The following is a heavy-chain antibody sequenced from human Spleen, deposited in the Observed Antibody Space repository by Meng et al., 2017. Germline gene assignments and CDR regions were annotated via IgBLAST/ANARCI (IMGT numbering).Heavy chain of an antibody. CDR2: IYWDDDK. CDR1: GFSFSTNGVG. V-gene: IGHV2-5*02. J-gene: IGHJ4*02. Sequence: QITLKESGPTLVKPTQTLTLTCTFSGFSFSTNGVGVGWIRQPPGKALEWLALIYWDDDKRYRPSLERRLTITKDTSKNQVLLKMANMDPVDTATYYCARTYGTTDYWGQGALVTVSS. D-gene: IGHD2-2*01. CDR3: ARTYGTTDY.